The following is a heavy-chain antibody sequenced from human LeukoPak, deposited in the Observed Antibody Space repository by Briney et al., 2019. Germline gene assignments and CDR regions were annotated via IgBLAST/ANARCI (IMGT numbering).Heavy chain of an antibody. D-gene: IGHD2-15*01. Sequence: HAGGSLRLSCTASGFNFYDYPMTWVRQAPGKGLEWVSSINIGGDSTWYADPVNGRFTISRDDSTNTLYLQMNSLRVEDTALSYCAKAKSDIVVAVVAPGYYYYYMDVWGKGKPVTVSS. J-gene: IGHJ6*03. CDR3: AKAKSDIVVAVVAPGYYYYYMDV. CDR2: INIGGDST. V-gene: IGHV3-23*01. CDR1: GFNFYDYP.